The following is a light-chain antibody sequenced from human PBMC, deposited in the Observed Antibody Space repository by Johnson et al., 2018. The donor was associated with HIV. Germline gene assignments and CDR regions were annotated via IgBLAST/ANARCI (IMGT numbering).Light chain of an antibody. J-gene: IGLJ1*01. V-gene: IGLV1-51*02. CDR3: GTWDNSLSAYV. CDR1: SSNIGNNY. Sequence: QSVLTQPPSVSAAPGQKVTISCSGSSSNIGNNYISWYQQHPGTAPKLLIYENNKRPSVSPDRFSGSKSGTSATLAITGLHTGDDADYYCGTWDNSLSAYVFGTGTKLTVL. CDR2: ENN.